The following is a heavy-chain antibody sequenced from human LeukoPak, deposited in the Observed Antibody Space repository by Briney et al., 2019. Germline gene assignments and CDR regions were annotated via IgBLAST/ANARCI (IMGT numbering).Heavy chain of an antibody. J-gene: IGHJ4*02. CDR1: GFTSSSYG. V-gene: IGHV3-33*01. CDR2: IWYDGSNK. D-gene: IGHD6-19*01. CDR3: ARESTSSGWTEYYFDY. Sequence: PGRSLRLSCAASGFTSSSYGMHWVRQAPGKGLEWVAVIWYDGSNKYYADSVKGRFTISRDNSKNTLYLQMNSLRAEDTAVYYCARESTSSGWTEYYFDYWGQGTLVTVSS.